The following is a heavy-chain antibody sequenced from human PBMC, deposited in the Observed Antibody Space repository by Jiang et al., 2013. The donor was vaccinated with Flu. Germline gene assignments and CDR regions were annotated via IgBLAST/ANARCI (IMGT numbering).Heavy chain of an antibody. D-gene: IGHD2-2*01. CDR2: IYTSGST. CDR3: AREGPCSSTSCLCTRGSDP. V-gene: IGHV4-61*02. Sequence: YGSGLVKPSQTLSLTCTVSGGSISSGSYYWSWIRQPAGKGLEWIGRIYTSGSTNYNPSLKSRVTISVDTSKNQFSLKLSSVTAADTAVYYCAREGPCSSTSCLCTRGSDPWG. J-gene: IGHJ5*02. CDR1: GGSISSGSYY.